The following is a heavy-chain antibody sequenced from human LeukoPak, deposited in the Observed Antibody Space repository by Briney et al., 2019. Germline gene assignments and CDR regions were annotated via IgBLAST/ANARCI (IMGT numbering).Heavy chain of an antibody. CDR2: ISSSSGTI. J-gene: IGHJ4*02. CDR3: ARSYDDYEGVDY. Sequence: GGSLRLSCAASGFTFSSYSMNWVRQAPGKGLGWVSYISSSSGTIYYADSVKGRFTISRDNARKSMYLQMNSLRDEDTAVYYCARSYDDYEGVDYWGQGTLVTVSS. V-gene: IGHV3-48*02. D-gene: IGHD4-17*01. CDR1: GFTFSSYS.